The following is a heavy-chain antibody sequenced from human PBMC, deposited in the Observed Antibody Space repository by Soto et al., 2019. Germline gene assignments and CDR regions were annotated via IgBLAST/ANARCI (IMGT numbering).Heavy chain of an antibody. J-gene: IGHJ6*02. Sequence: EVQLVQSGAEVKKPGESLKISCKGSGYSFTSYWIGWVRQMPGKGLEWMGIIYPGDSDTRYSPSFQGQVTISADKSISTAYLQWSSPKASDTAMYYCARMDTVTTLTQNYGMDVWGQGTTVTVSS. CDR2: IYPGDSDT. CDR1: GYSFTSYW. D-gene: IGHD4-17*01. V-gene: IGHV5-51*03. CDR3: ARMDTVTTLTQNYGMDV.